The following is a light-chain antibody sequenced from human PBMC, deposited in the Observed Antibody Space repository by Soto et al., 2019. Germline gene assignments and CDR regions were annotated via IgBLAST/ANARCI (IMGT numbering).Light chain of an antibody. CDR1: QSVSSSY. Sequence: EIVLTQSPGTLSLSPGERATLSCRASQSVSSSYLAWYQQKHGQAPRLLLYGASSRSTGIPDRFSGSGSGTDFTVTMSILEPDDIEVYCCPQYGSSPLSTFGQGTKLEIK. J-gene: IGKJ2*01. CDR3: PQYGSSPLST. CDR2: GAS. V-gene: IGKV3-20*01.